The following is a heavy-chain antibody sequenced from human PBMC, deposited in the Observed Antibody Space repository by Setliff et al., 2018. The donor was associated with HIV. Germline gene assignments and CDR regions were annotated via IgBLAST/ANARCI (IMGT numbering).Heavy chain of an antibody. Sequence: GGSLRLSCAASGFTFSSYSMNWVRQAPGKGLEWVSSISSSSSYIYYADSVKGRFTISRDNAKNSLYLQMNSLRAEDTAVYYCARDMNRRSYSDTSPHDYWGQGTLVTVSS. D-gene: IGHD3-22*01. CDR1: GFTFSSYS. CDR3: ARDMNRRSYSDTSPHDY. CDR2: ISSSSSYI. V-gene: IGHV3-21*04. J-gene: IGHJ4*02.